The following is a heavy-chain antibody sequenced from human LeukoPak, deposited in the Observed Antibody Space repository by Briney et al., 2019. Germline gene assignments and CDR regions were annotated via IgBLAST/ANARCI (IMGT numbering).Heavy chain of an antibody. V-gene: IGHV3-21*01. J-gene: IGHJ4*02. CDR3: ARDRDHERYCSGGSCYSEWF. CDR1: GFTFSSYA. Sequence: GGSLRLSCAASGFTFSSYAMSWVRQAPGKGLEWVSSISSSSSYIYYADSVKGRFTISRDNAKNSLYLQMNSLRAEDTAVYYCARDRDHERYCSGGSCYSEWFWGQGTLVTVSS. CDR2: ISSSSSYI. D-gene: IGHD2-15*01.